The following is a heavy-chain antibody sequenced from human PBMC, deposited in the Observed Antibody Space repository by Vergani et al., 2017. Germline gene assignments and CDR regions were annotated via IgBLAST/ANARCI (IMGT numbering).Heavy chain of an antibody. CDR3: ARGVAGTGGWFDP. Sequence: QVQLVQSGAEVKKPGSSVKVSCKASGGTFSSYTISWVRQAPGQGLEWMGRIIPILGIANYAQKFQGRVTITADKSTSTAYMELSILRSEDTAVYYCARGVAGTGGWFDPWGQGTLVTVSS. J-gene: IGHJ5*02. CDR2: IIPILGIA. CDR1: GGTFSSYT. V-gene: IGHV1-69*02. D-gene: IGHD6-19*01.